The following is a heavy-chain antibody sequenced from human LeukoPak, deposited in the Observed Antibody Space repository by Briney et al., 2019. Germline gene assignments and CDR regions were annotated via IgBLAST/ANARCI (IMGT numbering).Heavy chain of an antibody. V-gene: IGHV3-23*01. CDR3: AKAVAGTGDY. Sequence: GESLRLSCAASGFTVSSNYMNWVRQAPGKGLEWVSAISGSGGSTYYADSVKGRFTISRDNSKNTLYLQMNSLRAEDTAVYYCAKAVAGTGDYWGQGTLVTVSS. CDR1: GFTVSSNY. CDR2: ISGSGGST. D-gene: IGHD6-19*01. J-gene: IGHJ4*02.